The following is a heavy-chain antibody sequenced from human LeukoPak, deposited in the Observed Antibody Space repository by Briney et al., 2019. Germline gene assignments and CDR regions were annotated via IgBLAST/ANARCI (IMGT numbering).Heavy chain of an antibody. CDR3: ARAQGYCTNGVCYTEYFQH. CDR2: IIPIFGTA. Sequence: SVKVSCKASGGTFSSYAISWVRQAPGQGLEWMGGIIPIFGTANYAQKFQGRVTITADESTSTAYMGLSSLRSEDTAVYYCARAQGYCTNGVCYTEYFQHWGQGTLVTVSS. V-gene: IGHV1-69*13. D-gene: IGHD2-8*01. J-gene: IGHJ1*01. CDR1: GGTFSSYA.